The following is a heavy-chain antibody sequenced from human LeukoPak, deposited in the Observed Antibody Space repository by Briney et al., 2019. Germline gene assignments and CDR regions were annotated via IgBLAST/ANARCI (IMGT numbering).Heavy chain of an antibody. Sequence: SGTLSLTCAVSGGSLSSNNWWSWVRQPPGKGLEWVGEINHSGSTNYNPSLKSRVTMSVDKSKNQFSLKLSSVTAADTAVYYCSLVTLIQGGNYFDYWAREPWSPSPQ. CDR1: GGSLSSNNW. J-gene: IGHJ4*02. CDR2: INHSGST. D-gene: IGHD2-21*02. V-gene: IGHV4-4*02. CDR3: SLVTLIQGGNYFDY.